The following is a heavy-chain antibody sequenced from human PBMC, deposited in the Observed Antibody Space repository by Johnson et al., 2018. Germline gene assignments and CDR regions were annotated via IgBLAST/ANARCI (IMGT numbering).Heavy chain of an antibody. D-gene: IGHD5-18*01. V-gene: IGHV3-30*04. J-gene: IGHJ6*03. CDR1: GFTFSSYA. CDR3: TTLSYGYFDYYYYYMDV. CDR2: ISYEGSNK. Sequence: VQLVESGGGVVQPGRSXRLSCAASGFTFSSYAMHWVRQAPGKGLEWVAVISYEGSNKYYADSVKGRVTISRDDSKNTLYLQMNSLKTEDTAVYYCTTLSYGYFDYYYYYMDVWGKGTTVTVSS.